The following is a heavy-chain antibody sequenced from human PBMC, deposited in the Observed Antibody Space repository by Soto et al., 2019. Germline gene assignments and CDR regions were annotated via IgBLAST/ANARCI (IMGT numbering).Heavy chain of an antibody. CDR1: GFTFSSYA. CDR3: ARVLTYDYVWGSYRYSHYYSYGMDV. V-gene: IGHV3-30-3*01. J-gene: IGHJ6*02. Sequence: QVQLVESGGGLVHPGRSLRLSCAASGFTFSSYAMHWVRQAPGKGLEWVAVISYDGSNKYYADSVKGRFTTSRDNSKTTLYLQMNSLRAEDTAVYYCARVLTYDYVWGSYRYSHYYSYGMDVWGQGTTVTVSS. D-gene: IGHD3-16*02. CDR2: ISYDGSNK.